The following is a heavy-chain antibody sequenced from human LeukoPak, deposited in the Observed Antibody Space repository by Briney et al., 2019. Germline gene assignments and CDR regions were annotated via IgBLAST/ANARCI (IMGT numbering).Heavy chain of an antibody. V-gene: IGHV3-23*01. Sequence: GGSLRLSCAASGFTFSSYAMSWVRQAPWKGLEWVSAISGSGGSTHYADSVKGRFTISRDNSKNTLYLQMNSLRAEDTAVYYCAKDHRGVGATLVPAPDAFDIWGQGTMVTVSS. D-gene: IGHD1-26*01. J-gene: IGHJ3*02. CDR3: AKDHRGVGATLVPAPDAFDI. CDR2: ISGSGGST. CDR1: GFTFSSYA.